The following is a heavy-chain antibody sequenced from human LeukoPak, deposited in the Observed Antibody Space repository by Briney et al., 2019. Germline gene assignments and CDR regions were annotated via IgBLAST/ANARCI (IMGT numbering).Heavy chain of an antibody. Sequence: ASVKVSCKASGYTFTGYYMHWVRQAPGQGLEWMGCINPNSGGTNYAQKFQGRVTMSRDTSITTAYMELSRRGSDYTAVYYCTRTLGGHYYGSGSYYPLGYWGQGTLVRVSS. J-gene: IGHJ4*02. CDR1: GYTFTGYY. V-gene: IGHV1-2*02. CDR2: INPNSGGT. D-gene: IGHD3-10*01. CDR3: TRTLGGHYYGSGSYYPLGY.